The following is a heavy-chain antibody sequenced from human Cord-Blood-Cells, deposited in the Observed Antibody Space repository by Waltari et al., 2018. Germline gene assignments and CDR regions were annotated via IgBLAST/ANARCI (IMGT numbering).Heavy chain of an antibody. CDR3: ARGYSSSWYFDY. Sequence: QVQLVQSGAEVKKPGSSVKVSCKASGGTFRSYAISWVRQAPGQGLGVMGGIIPIFGTANDAQKFQGRVTITADKATSTAYMELSSLRSEDTAVYYCARGYSSSWYFDYWGQGTLVTVSS. D-gene: IGHD6-13*01. J-gene: IGHJ4*02. CDR1: GGTFRSYA. CDR2: IIPIFGTA. V-gene: IGHV1-69*06.